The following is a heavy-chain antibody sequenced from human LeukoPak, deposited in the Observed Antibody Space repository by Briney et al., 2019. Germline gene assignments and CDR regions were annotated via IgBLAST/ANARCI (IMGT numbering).Heavy chain of an antibody. J-gene: IGHJ4*02. CDR1: GGSISSYY. CDR3: ARARGSGSFPFDY. V-gene: IGHV4-59*01. CDR2: IYYSGST. Sequence: SETLSLTCTVSGGSISSYYWSWIRQPPGRGLEWIGYIYYSGSTNYNPSLKSRVTISVDTSKNQFSPKLSSVTAADTAVYYCARARGSGSFPFDYWGQGTLVTVSS. D-gene: IGHD3-10*01.